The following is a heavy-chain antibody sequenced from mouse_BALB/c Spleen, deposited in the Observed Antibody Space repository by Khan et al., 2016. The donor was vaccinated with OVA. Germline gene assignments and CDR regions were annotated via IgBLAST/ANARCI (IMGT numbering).Heavy chain of an antibody. CDR1: GYTFTDYY. Sequence: QVQLKQSGAELARPGASVKLSCKASGYTFTDYYIDWVKQRTGQGLEWIGEINPGSGNSYYNEKFKGKATLTADKSSNTAFVQLSSRTSDDSAVYFCAREWGAWFAYWGQGTLVTVSA. CDR3: AREWGAWFAY. CDR2: INPGSGNS. V-gene: IGHV1-77*01. J-gene: IGHJ3*01.